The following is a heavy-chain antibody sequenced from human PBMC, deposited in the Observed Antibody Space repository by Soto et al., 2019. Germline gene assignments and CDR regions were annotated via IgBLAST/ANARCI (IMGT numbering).Heavy chain of an antibody. CDR2: IYYGGST. CDR3: ARLHYYYDSSGYYYFDY. CDR1: GDSISTDY. Sequence: SETLSLTCTVSGDSISTDYWSWIRQSPGKGLEWIGFIYYGGSTNYNPSLKSRVTISVDTPKNQFSLKLSSVTAADTAVYYCARLHYYYDSSGYYYFDYWGQGTLVTVSS. D-gene: IGHD3-22*01. V-gene: IGHV4-59*08. J-gene: IGHJ4*02.